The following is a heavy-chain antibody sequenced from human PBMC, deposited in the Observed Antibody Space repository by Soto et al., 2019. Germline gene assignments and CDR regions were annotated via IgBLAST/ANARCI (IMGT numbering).Heavy chain of an antibody. V-gene: IGHV3-9*01. CDR2: ISWNSGSI. D-gene: IGHD2-15*01. J-gene: IGHJ6*03. CDR3: AKDAYCSGGSCYSGNYYYYYMDV. Sequence: PGGSLILSCAASGFTFDDYAMHWVRQAPGKGLEWVSGISWNSGSIGYADSVKGRFTISRDNAKNSLYLQMNSLRAEDTALYYCAKDAYCSGGSCYSGNYYYYYMDVWGKGTTVTVSS. CDR1: GFTFDDYA.